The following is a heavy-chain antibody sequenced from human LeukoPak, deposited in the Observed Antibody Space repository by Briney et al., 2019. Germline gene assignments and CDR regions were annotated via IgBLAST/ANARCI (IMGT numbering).Heavy chain of an antibody. CDR1: GYSFTSYW. D-gene: IGHD2-15*01. Sequence: GESLKISCKGSGYSFTSYWIGWVRQRPGKGLEWMGIIYPGDSDTKYSPSFQGQVTISADKSISTAYLQWSSLKASDTAMYYCARHHRDIVVVVAAPSYHYWGQGTLVTVSS. CDR3: ARHHRDIVVVVAAPSYHY. J-gene: IGHJ4*02. V-gene: IGHV5-51*01. CDR2: IYPGDSDT.